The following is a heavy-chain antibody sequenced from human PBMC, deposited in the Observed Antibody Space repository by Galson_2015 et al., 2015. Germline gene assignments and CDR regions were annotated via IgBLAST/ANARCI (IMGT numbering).Heavy chain of an antibody. CDR2: IRIKAYGGTT. V-gene: IGHV3-49*04. CDR1: GFTFRDYA. CDR3: TRSGYCSSSSCYGSYFYYMDV. J-gene: IGHJ6*03. Sequence: SLRLSCAASGFTFRDYAMSWVRQAPGKGLEWVGFIRIKAYGGTTEYAASVKGRFTISRDDSKSIAYLQMNSLKTEDTAVYYCTRSGYCSSSSCYGSYFYYMDVWGKGTTVTVSS. D-gene: IGHD2-2*03.